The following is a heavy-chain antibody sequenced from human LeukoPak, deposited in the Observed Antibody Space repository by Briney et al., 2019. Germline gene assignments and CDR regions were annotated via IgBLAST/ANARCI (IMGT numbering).Heavy chain of an antibody. D-gene: IGHD2-8*02. Sequence: PSETLSLTCAVYGGSFSGYYRSWIRQPPGKGLEWIGEINHSGSTNYNPSLKSRVTISVDTSKNQFSLKLSSVTAADTAVYYCARRYRWFWFDPWGQGTLVTVSS. CDR1: GGSFSGYY. V-gene: IGHV4-34*01. CDR3: ARRYRWFWFDP. CDR2: INHSGST. J-gene: IGHJ5*02.